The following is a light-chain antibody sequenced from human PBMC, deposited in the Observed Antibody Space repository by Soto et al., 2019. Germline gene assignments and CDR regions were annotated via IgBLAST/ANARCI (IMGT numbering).Light chain of an antibody. V-gene: IGLV1-40*01. CDR2: ANS. CDR1: SSNIGAGYD. CDR3: QSYDSSLSAVV. Sequence: QSALTQPPSVSGAPGQRVTISCTGSSSNIGAGYDVRWYQQLPGTAPKLLIYANSNRPSGVPDRFSGSKSGTSASLAITGLQAEDEADYYCQSYDSSLSAVVFGGGTKLTVL. J-gene: IGLJ2*01.